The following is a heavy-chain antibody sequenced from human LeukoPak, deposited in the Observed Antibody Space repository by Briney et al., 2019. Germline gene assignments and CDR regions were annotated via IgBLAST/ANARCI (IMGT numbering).Heavy chain of an antibody. CDR3: ARERDEGFDY. V-gene: IGHV3-15*07. J-gene: IGHJ4*02. CDR1: GFNFNNAW. D-gene: IGHD5-24*01. Sequence: GGSLRLSCTTSGFNFNNAWMNWVRQAPGKGLEWVGRIKSRTDGGTTVYSAPVKGRFTISRDDSKSTLYLQMNSLKAEDTAVYYCARERDEGFDYWGQGTLVTVSS. CDR2: IKSRTDGGTT.